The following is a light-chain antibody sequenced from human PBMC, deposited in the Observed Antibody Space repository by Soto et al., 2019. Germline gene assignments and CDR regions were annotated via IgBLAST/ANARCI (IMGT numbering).Light chain of an antibody. V-gene: IGKV1-27*01. Sequence: DIQMTQSPSSLSASVGDRVTITCRASQGFSNYLAWYQQKPGKVPKLLIYAASTLQSGVPSRFSGSGSGTDFTLTISSLQPEDVATYYCQKYNSAPWTFGQGTKVELK. J-gene: IGKJ1*01. CDR3: QKYNSAPWT. CDR1: QGFSNY. CDR2: AAS.